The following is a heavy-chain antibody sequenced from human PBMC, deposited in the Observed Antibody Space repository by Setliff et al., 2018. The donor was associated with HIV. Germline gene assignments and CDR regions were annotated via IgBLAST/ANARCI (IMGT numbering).Heavy chain of an antibody. CDR2: IIPIFGTA. CDR3: AGGLITIFGEEDYYYYMDV. V-gene: IGHV1-69*05. D-gene: IGHD3-3*01. Sequence: QGLEWMGGIIPIFGTANYAQKFQGRVTITTDESTSTAYMELSSLRSEDTAVYYCAGGLITIFGEEDYYYYMDVWGKGTTVTVSS. J-gene: IGHJ6*03.